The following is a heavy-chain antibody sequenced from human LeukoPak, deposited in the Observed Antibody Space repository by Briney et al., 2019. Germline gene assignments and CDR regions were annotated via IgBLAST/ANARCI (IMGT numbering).Heavy chain of an antibody. J-gene: IGHJ5*02. CDR2: IYSGGNT. CDR3: AKTIVGVTNWFDP. V-gene: IGHV3-53*01. D-gene: IGHD1-26*01. CDR1: GFTVSSNY. Sequence: GGSLRLSCAASGFTVSSNYISWVRQAPGKGLEWVSVIYSGGNTYYADSVKGRFTISSDNSKYTLYLQMNSLRAEDTAVYYCAKTIVGVTNWFDPWGQGTLVTVSS.